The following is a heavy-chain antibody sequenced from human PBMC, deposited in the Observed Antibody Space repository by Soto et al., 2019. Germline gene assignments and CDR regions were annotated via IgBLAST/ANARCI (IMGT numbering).Heavy chain of an antibody. CDR1: GGTFSSYA. CDR3: ERDNTYYDILTGYSPDAFDI. D-gene: IGHD3-9*01. J-gene: IGHJ3*02. V-gene: IGHV1-69*13. CDR2: IIPIFGTA. Sequence: GASVKVSCKASGGTFSSYAISWVRQAPGQGLEWMGGIIPIFGTANYAQKFQGRVTITADESTSTAYMELSSLRSEDTAVYYCERDNTYYDILTGYSPDAFDIWGQGTMVTVSS.